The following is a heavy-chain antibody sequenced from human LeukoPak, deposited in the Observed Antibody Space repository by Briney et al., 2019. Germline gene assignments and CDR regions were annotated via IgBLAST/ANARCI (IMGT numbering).Heavy chain of an antibody. D-gene: IGHD6-6*01. V-gene: IGHV3-48*01. J-gene: IGHJ4*02. CDR2: INLNSRTT. CDR1: GFTFSTYG. Sequence: PGGSLRLSCAVSGFTFSTYGMNWVRQAPGKGLEWVSYINLNSRTTDYADSVRGRFTISRDNAWSSLYLQMNSLRVEDTAVYYCARGGAARPDYWGQGTLVTVFS. CDR3: ARGGAARPDY.